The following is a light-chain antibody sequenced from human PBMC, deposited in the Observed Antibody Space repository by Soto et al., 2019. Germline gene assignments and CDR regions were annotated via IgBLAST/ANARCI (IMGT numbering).Light chain of an antibody. V-gene: IGLV2-14*01. CDR3: SSYTSSSTPHYV. J-gene: IGLJ1*01. CDR2: DVS. Sequence: QSALTQPASVSGSPGQSITISCTGTSSDVGGYNYVSWYQQHPGKAPKLMIYDVSIRPSGVSNRFSGSKSGNTACLTISGLQTEDEADYYFSSYTSSSTPHYVFGTGTKLTVL. CDR1: SSDVGGYNY.